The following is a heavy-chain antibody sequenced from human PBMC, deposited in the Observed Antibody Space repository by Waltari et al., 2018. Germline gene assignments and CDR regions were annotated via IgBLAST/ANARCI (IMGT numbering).Heavy chain of an antibody. D-gene: IGHD6-13*01. Sequence: EVQLVESGGGLVQPGGSLRLSCAASGFTFSSYWMRWVRQAPGKGLEWVANIKQDGSEKYYVDSVKGRFTISRDNAKNSLYLQMNSLRAEDTAVYYCARGGAAAGKDFYYYYGMDVWGQGTTVTVSS. CDR2: IKQDGSEK. CDR3: ARGGAAAGKDFYYYYGMDV. J-gene: IGHJ6*02. CDR1: GFTFSSYW. V-gene: IGHV3-7*01.